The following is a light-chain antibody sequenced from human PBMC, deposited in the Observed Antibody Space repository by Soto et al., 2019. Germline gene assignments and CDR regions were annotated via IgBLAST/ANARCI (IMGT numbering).Light chain of an antibody. Sequence: EIVLTQSPDTLSLSPGERATLSCRASQSVSSSYLAWYQQTPGQAPRLLIYGTSNRDTGIPDRFSGSGSGTDFTLTISRLEPEDFAVYYCQQYGNSRWTCGQGTKVEIK. CDR3: QQYGNSRWT. CDR1: QSVSSSY. CDR2: GTS. V-gene: IGKV3-20*01. J-gene: IGKJ1*01.